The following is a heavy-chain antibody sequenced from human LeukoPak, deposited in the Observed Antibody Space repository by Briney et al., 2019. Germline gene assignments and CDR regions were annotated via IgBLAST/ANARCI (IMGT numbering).Heavy chain of an antibody. CDR1: GGSISSSSYY. D-gene: IGHD3-10*01. CDR3: ARLDDIRGVY. CDR2: IYYSGST. V-gene: IGHV4-39*07. J-gene: IGHJ4*02. Sequence: SETLSLTCTASGGSISSSSYYWGWMRQPPGKGLEWIGSIYYSGSTSYNPSLKSRVTISVDTSNNQFSLKLSSVTAADTAVYYCARLDDIRGVYWGQGTLVTVSS.